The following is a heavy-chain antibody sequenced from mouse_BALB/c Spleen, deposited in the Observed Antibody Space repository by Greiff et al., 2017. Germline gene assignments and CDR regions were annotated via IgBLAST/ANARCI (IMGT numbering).Heavy chain of an antibody. D-gene: IGHD3-3*01. CDR3: ARGTPSYAMDY. V-gene: IGHV1-54*01. CDR2: INPGSGGT. J-gene: IGHJ4*01. CDR1: GYAFTNYL. Sequence: QVQLKESGAELVRPGTSVKVSCKASGYAFTNYLIEWVKQRPGQGLEWIGVINPGSGGTNYNEKFKGKATLTADKSSSTAYMQLSSLTSDDSAVYFCARGTPSYAMDYWGQGTSVTVSS.